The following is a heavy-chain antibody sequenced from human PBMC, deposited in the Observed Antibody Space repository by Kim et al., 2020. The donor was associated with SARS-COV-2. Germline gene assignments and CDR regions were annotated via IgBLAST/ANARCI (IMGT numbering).Heavy chain of an antibody. CDR3: ARGRGLDYDILTGYFPGKYYYYYGMDV. D-gene: IGHD3-9*01. J-gene: IGHJ6*02. CDR1: GYTFTSSY. CDR2: INPSGGST. V-gene: IGHV1-46*01. Sequence: ASVKVSCKASGYTFTSSYMHWVRQAPGQGLEWMGIINPSGGSTSYAQKFQGRVTMTRDTSTSTVYMELSSLRSEDTAVYYCARGRGLDYDILTGYFPGKYYYYYGMDVWGQGTTVTVSS.